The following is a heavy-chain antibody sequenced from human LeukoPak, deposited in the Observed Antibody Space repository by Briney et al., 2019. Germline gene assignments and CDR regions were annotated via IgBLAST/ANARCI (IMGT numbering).Heavy chain of an antibody. V-gene: IGHV1-18*01. CDR3: AREIGPNWFDP. CDR1: GYTFTNYD. D-gene: IGHD2/OR15-2a*01. J-gene: IGHJ5*02. CDR2: ISAYNGNI. Sequence: ASVKVSCKASGYTFTNYDIGWVRQAPGQGLEWMGWISAYNGNINYAQNFQGRVTMTTDTSTSTAYMELRSLRSDDTAVYYCAREIGPNWFDPWGQGTLVTVSS.